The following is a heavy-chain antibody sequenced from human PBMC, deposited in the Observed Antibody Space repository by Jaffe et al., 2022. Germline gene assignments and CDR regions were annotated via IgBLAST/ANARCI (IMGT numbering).Heavy chain of an antibody. CDR3: AREAYYDFWSWTGAYYFDY. CDR2: INHSGST. D-gene: IGHD3-3*01. CDR1: GGSFSGYY. J-gene: IGHJ4*02. Sequence: QVQLQQWGAGLLKPSETLSLTCAVYGGSFSGYYWSWIRQPPGKGLEWIGEINHSGSTNYNPSLKSRVTISVDTSKNQFSLKLSSVTAADTAVYYCAREAYYDFWSWTGAYYFDYWGQGTLVTVSS. V-gene: IGHV4-34*01.